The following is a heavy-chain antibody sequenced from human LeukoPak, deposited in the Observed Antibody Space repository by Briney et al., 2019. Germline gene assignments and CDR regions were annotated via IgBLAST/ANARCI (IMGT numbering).Heavy chain of an antibody. V-gene: IGHV4-39*07. CDR3: ARDYQSIAVAGSDY. J-gene: IGHJ4*02. CDR1: GGSISSSSYY. CDR2: IYYSGST. D-gene: IGHD6-19*01. Sequence: SETLSLTCTVSGGSISSSSYYWGWIRQPPGKGREWIVSIYYSGSTYYNPSLKSRVTISVDTSKNQFSLKLSSVTAADTAVYYCARDYQSIAVAGSDYWGQGTLVTVSS.